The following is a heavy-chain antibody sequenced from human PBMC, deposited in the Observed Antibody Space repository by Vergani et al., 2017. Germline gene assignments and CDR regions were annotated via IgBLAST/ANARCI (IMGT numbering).Heavy chain of an antibody. CDR2: IYPGDSDT. CDR1: GYSFTSYW. D-gene: IGHD2-15*01. J-gene: IGHJ5*02. Sequence: EVQLVQSGAEVKKPGESLKISCTGSGYSFTSYWIGWVRQMPGKGLEWMGIIYPGDSDTRYSPSFQGQVTIPADKSISTAYLQWSSLKASATAMYYCARQGGGLVYCGGGGCYGNWFDPWGQGTLVTVSS. V-gene: IGHV5-51*01. CDR3: ARQGGGLVYCGGGGCYGNWFDP.